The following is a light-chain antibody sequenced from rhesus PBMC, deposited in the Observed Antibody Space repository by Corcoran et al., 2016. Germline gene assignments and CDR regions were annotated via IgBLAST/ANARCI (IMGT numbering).Light chain of an antibody. V-gene: IGKV1S8*01. J-gene: IGKJ2*01. CDR3: QHYYDDPYS. Sequence: DIQMTQSPSALSASVGDRVTISGRASQNIDSNLAWYQQKPGNTPKLMIYAASSLQTGIPSRFRGRGSGTDFTLTISSLQPEDSATYYCQHYYDDPYSFGQGTKVEIK. CDR1: QNIDSN. CDR2: AAS.